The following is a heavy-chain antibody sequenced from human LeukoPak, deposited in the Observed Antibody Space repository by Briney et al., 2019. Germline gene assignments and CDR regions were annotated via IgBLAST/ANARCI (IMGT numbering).Heavy chain of an antibody. Sequence: ASETLSLTCTVSGGSISSYYWSWIRQPPGKGLEWIGYIYYSGSTNYNPSLKSRVTISVDTSKNQFSLKLSSVTAADTAVYYCARLSRDGYNYVFDYWGQGTLVTVSS. J-gene: IGHJ4*02. CDR3: ARLSRDGYNYVFDY. D-gene: IGHD5-24*01. CDR2: IYYSGST. V-gene: IGHV4-59*01. CDR1: GGSISSYY.